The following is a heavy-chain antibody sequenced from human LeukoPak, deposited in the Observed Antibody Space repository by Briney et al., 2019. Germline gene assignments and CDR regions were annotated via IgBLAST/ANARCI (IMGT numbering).Heavy chain of an antibody. D-gene: IGHD6-13*01. CDR1: GGSISGSGYY. Sequence: SETLSLTCTVSGGSISGSGYYWGWVRQPPGKGLEWIGSIYESGSIYYNPSLNSRVTISVDTSKNQFSLRLSSVTAADTAVYYCARVTGYMTEDYFDYWGQGTLITVSS. V-gene: IGHV4-39*07. CDR2: IYESGSI. CDR3: ARVTGYMTEDYFDY. J-gene: IGHJ4*02.